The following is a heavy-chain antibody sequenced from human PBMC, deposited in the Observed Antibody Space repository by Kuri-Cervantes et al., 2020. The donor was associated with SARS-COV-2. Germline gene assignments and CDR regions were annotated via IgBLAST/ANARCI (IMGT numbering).Heavy chain of an antibody. Sequence: ASVKVSCKASGYTFTGYYMHWVRQAPGQGLEWMGWINPNSGGTNYAQKFQGWVTMTRDTSISTAYMELSRLRSDDTAVYYCARDSGSYLRWFDPWGQGTLVTVSS. CDR2: INPNSGGT. CDR3: ARDSGSYLRWFDP. CDR1: GYTFTGYY. J-gene: IGHJ5*02. V-gene: IGHV1-2*04. D-gene: IGHD1-26*01.